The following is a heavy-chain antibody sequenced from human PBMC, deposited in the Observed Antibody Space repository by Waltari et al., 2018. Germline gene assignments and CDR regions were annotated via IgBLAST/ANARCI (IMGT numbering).Heavy chain of an antibody. CDR2: INGDGSTS. CDR1: GFTYSNHW. Sequence: EEQLVESGGGLVQPGDSLRLSCSASGFTYSNHWLHWVRPAPGRGLVGVSRINGDGSTSNYADSVKGRFTISRDNTKKTLYLQMKRLRVEDTAVYYCARLAPKTYRSPVPGRDYYYGLDVWGQGTTVTVSS. D-gene: IGHD6-13*01. V-gene: IGHV3-74*01. CDR3: ARLAPKTYRSPVPGRDYYYGLDV. J-gene: IGHJ6*02.